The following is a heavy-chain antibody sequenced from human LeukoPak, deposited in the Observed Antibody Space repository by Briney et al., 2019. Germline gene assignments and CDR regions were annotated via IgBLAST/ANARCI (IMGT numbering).Heavy chain of an antibody. D-gene: IGHD3-10*01. CDR2: INHSGST. Sequence: SETLSLTCAVYGGSFSGYYWSWIRQPPGKGLEWIGEINHSGSTNYNPSLKSRVTISVDTSKNQFSLKLSSVTAADTAVYFCARGRYVVRGVIITAFDIWGQGTVVTVFS. J-gene: IGHJ3*02. CDR1: GGSFSGYY. CDR3: ARGRYVVRGVIITAFDI. V-gene: IGHV4-34*01.